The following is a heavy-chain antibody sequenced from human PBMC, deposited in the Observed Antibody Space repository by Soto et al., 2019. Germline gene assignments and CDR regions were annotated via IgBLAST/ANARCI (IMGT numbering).Heavy chain of an antibody. CDR2: ISGSGGST. J-gene: IGHJ4*02. Sequence: GGSLRLSCAASGFTFSSYAMSWVRQAPGKGLEWVSAISGSGGSTYYADSVKGRFTISRDNSKNTLYLQMNSLRAEDTAVYYCAKDDYYDSSGYYYRGNRDDWGQGTQVTVSS. CDR1: GFTFSSYA. V-gene: IGHV3-23*01. CDR3: AKDDYYDSSGYYYRGNRDD. D-gene: IGHD3-22*01.